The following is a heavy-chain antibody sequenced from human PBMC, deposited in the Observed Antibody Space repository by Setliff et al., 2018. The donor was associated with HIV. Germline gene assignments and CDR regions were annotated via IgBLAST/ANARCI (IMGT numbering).Heavy chain of an antibody. CDR2: VYYSGTT. J-gene: IGHJ4*02. CDR1: GGSISNKTHY. D-gene: IGHD6-13*01. V-gene: IGHV4-39*02. CDR3: ARLGYSIDLRRLDY. Sequence: SETLSLTCTVSGGSISNKTHYWGWIRQPPGKGLEWIGSVYYSGTTYYNPSLKSRVTISIDTSKNHFSLKVNSVTAADTAVYYCARLGYSIDLRRLDYWGQGAQVTV.